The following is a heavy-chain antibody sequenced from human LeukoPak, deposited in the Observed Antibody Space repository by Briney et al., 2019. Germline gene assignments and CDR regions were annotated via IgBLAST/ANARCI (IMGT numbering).Heavy chain of an antibody. CDR3: ARGGGLDV. J-gene: IGHJ6*02. D-gene: IGHD3-16*01. CDR1: GFTFSSYW. V-gene: IGHV3-7*03. Sequence: GGSLRLSCAASGFTFSSYWMNWARQAPGKGLEWVASINHNGNVNYYVDSVKGRFTISRDNAKNSLYLQLSNLRAEDTAVYFCARGGGLDVWGQGATVTVSS. CDR2: INHNGNVN.